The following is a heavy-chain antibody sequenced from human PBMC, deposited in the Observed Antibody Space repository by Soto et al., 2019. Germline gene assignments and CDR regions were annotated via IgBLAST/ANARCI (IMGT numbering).Heavy chain of an antibody. Sequence: GGSLRLSCVDSGFTFSNYGMDWVRQPPGKGLEWVALISDDGDKRYYADSVRGRLIISRDNSKDTLYLQMNSLGPDDTAVYFCAKARVRIVGANSFDYWGQGTPVTVSS. CDR1: GFTFSNYG. CDR3: AKARVRIVGANSFDY. J-gene: IGHJ4*02. CDR2: ISDDGDKR. V-gene: IGHV3-30*18. D-gene: IGHD1-26*01.